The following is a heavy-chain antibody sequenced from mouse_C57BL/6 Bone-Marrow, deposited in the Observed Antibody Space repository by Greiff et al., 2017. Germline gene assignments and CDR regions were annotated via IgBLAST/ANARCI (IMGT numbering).Heavy chain of an antibody. J-gene: IGHJ3*01. CDR2: INPSTGGT. V-gene: IGHV1-42*01. D-gene: IGHD4-1*01. Sequence: VQLQQPGPELVKPGASVKISCKASGYSFTGYYMNWVKQSPEKSLEWIGEINPSTGGTTYNQKFKAKATLTVDKSSSPAYMQLKSLTSEDSAVYYCAEANGAWFAYWGQGTLVTVSA. CDR1: GYSFTGYY. CDR3: AEANGAWFAY.